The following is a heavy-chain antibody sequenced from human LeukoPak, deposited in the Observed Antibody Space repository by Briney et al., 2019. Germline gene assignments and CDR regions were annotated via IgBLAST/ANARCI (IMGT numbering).Heavy chain of an antibody. Sequence: GGSLRLSCAASGFTFSSNAMCWVRQAPGKGLEWVSAISGSGGSTYYADSVKGRFTISRDNSKNTLYLQMNSLRAEDTAVYYCAKENYGDYEPDYWGQGTLVTVSS. CDR2: ISGSGGST. CDR1: GFTFSSNA. CDR3: AKENYGDYEPDY. J-gene: IGHJ4*02. D-gene: IGHD4-17*01. V-gene: IGHV3-23*01.